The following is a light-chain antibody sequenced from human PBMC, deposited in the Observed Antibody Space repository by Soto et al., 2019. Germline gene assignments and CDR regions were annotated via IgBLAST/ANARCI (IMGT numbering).Light chain of an antibody. CDR3: QQYNSYWT. V-gene: IGKV1-5*03. Sequence: DIQMTQSPYTLSASVGDRVTITCRASKSISTWLAWYQQKPGKAPNLLIYKASSLESGVPSRFSGSGSGTEFTLTISSLQPDDFATYYCQQYNSYWTFGQGTKVEIK. CDR1: KSISTW. CDR2: KAS. J-gene: IGKJ1*01.